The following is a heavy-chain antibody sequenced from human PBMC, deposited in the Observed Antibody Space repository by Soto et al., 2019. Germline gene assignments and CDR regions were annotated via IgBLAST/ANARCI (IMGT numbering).Heavy chain of an antibody. V-gene: IGHV4-34*01. Sequence: QVQLQQWGAGLLKPSETLSLTCAVSGGSFSGYYWTWIRQPPGTGLEWIGEINHSGSTNYNPSLKSRVTKSVDTSKNQCSLKLTSVTAADTAVYYCARDKITGLFDYWGQGTLVTVSS. CDR1: GGSFSGYY. CDR3: ARDKITGLFDY. D-gene: IGHD2-8*02. CDR2: INHSGST. J-gene: IGHJ4*02.